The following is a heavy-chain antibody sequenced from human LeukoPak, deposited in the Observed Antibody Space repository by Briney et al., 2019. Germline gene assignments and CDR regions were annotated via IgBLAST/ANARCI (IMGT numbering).Heavy chain of an antibody. V-gene: IGHV4-4*02. J-gene: IGHJ4*02. D-gene: IGHD3/OR15-3a*01. CDR3: ARMSRFSWTPYYFDY. CDR2: IYHSGST. Sequence: PSETLSLTCAVSGGSISSSNWWSWVRQPPGKGLEWIGEIYHSGSTNYNPSLKSRVTISIDTSKTQFSLNVSSVTAADTAVYYCARMSRFSWTPYYFDYWGQGTLVTVSS. CDR1: GGSISSSNW.